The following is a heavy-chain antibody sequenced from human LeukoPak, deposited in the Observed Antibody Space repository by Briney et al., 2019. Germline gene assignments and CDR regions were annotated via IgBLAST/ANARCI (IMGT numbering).Heavy chain of an antibody. Sequence: GGSLRLSCAASGFTFSSYAMSWVRQAPGKGLEWVSAISGSGGSTYYADSVKGRFTISRDNSKNTLYLQMNSLRAEDTAVYYCAKDSTYYYGSGSYYKPMDVWGQGTTVTVSS. D-gene: IGHD3-10*01. V-gene: IGHV3-23*01. CDR3: AKDSTYYYGSGSYYKPMDV. CDR1: GFTFSSYA. CDR2: ISGSGGST. J-gene: IGHJ6*02.